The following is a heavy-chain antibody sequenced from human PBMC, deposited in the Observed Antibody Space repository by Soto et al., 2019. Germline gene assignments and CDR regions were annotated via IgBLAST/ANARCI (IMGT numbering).Heavy chain of an antibody. CDR1: GYTFSNYD. CDR3: AIPQDDSGYFDY. Sequence: QVQLMQSGPEVKKPGASVKVSCKASGYTFSNYDITWVRQAPGQGLEWMGWISTYNGNTDDAQTLQGRVTMTTDTSTSTAYMELRSLRSDDTAVYYCAIPQDDSGYFDYWGQGTLVTVSS. CDR2: ISTYNGNT. D-gene: IGHD3-22*01. V-gene: IGHV1-18*04. J-gene: IGHJ4*02.